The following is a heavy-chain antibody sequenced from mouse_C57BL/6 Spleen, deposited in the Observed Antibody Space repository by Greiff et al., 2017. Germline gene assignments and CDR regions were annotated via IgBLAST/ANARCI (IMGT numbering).Heavy chain of an antibody. CDR3: ARRGKIYDGSSYGYDDD. CDR2: IDPSDSYT. D-gene: IGHD1-1*01. CDR1: GYTFTSYW. V-gene: IGHV1-50*01. Sequence: VQLQQPGAELVKPGASVKLSCKASGYTFTSYWMQWVKQRPGQGLEWIGVIDPSDSYTNYNQKFKGKATLTVDTSSSTAYMQLSSLTSEDSAVYYCARRGKIYDGSSYGYDDDWGQGTTLTVSS. J-gene: IGHJ2*01.